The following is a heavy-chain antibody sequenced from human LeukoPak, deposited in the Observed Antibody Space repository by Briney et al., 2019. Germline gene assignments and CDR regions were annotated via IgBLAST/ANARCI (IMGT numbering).Heavy chain of an antibody. J-gene: IGHJ6*02. D-gene: IGHD6-13*01. CDR1: GYIITGYH. CDR3: ARDLGSSSWTYYYGMDV. CDR2: INPSGGST. Sequence: ASVKVSCKASGYIITGYHMHWVRQAPGQGLEWIGIINPSGGSTSYAQKLQGRVTWTRDTSTSTVYMELSSLRSEDTAVYYCARDLGSSSWTYYYGMDVWGQGTTVTVSS. V-gene: IGHV1-46*01.